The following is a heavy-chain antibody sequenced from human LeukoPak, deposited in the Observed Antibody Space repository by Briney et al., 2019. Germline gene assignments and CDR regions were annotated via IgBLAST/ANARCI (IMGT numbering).Heavy chain of an antibody. J-gene: IGHJ4*02. D-gene: IGHD6-13*01. Sequence: GGSLRLSCVASGFTFDDYAMHWVRQAPGKGLEWVCLTNWDGNTTFCADSVKGRFTISRDNAKNSLYLQMNSLRAEDTALYYCVKEVGAAVGRSSFDYWGQGTLVTVSS. CDR1: GFTFDDYA. CDR3: VKEVGAAVGRSSFDY. V-gene: IGHV3-43D*03. CDR2: TNWDGNTT.